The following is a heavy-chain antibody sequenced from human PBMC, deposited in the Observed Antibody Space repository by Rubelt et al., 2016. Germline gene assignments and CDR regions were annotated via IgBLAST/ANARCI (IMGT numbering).Heavy chain of an antibody. V-gene: IGHV4-34*01. CDR2: INHSGRT. Sequence: VQLQQWGAGLLKPSETLSLTCAVYGGSFSGYYWSWIRQPPGKGLEWIGEINHSGRTNYNPSLKSRVTISVDTSKNQLSLKLRSVTAADTAVYYCASQSSSGWYAFDIWGQGTMVTVSS. J-gene: IGHJ3*02. CDR3: ASQSSSGWYAFDI. D-gene: IGHD6-19*01. CDR1: GGSFSGYY.